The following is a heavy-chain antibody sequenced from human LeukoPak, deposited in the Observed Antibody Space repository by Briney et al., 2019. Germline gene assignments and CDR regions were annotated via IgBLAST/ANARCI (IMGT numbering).Heavy chain of an antibody. D-gene: IGHD6-19*01. Sequence: PGDPLKISCKGSGYSFTSYWIGWARQIPGKGLEWMGIIYPGDSDTRYSPSFQGQVTISADKSISTAYLQWSSLKASDTAMYYCARLIAVAGTGWFDPWGQGTLVTVSS. CDR2: IYPGDSDT. J-gene: IGHJ5*02. V-gene: IGHV5-51*01. CDR1: GYSFTSYW. CDR3: ARLIAVAGTGWFDP.